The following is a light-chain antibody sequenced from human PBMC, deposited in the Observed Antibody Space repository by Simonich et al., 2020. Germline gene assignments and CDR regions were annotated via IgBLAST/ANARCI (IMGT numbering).Light chain of an antibody. Sequence: EIVLTQSPGTLSLSPGERATLPGRASQSVTSGYLAWYQQKPGLAPRLLIYDASSRATGIPDRFSGSGSGTDFTLTISRLEPEDFAVYYCQQYGSSPPITFGQGTRLEIK. CDR2: DAS. J-gene: IGKJ5*01. CDR3: QQYGSSPPIT. V-gene: IGKV3D-20*01. CDR1: QSVTSGY.